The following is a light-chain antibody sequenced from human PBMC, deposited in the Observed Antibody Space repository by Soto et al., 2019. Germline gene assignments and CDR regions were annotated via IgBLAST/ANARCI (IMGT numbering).Light chain of an antibody. Sequence: EIVMTQSPATLSVSPGERATLSCRASQSVSSNLAWYQQKPGQAPRLLIYGASTRPTGIPARFSGSGSGTEFTLTISSLQSEDFAVYYCQHYNNWPLTFGGGTKVEIK. CDR2: GAS. CDR1: QSVSSN. J-gene: IGKJ4*01. V-gene: IGKV3D-15*01. CDR3: QHYNNWPLT.